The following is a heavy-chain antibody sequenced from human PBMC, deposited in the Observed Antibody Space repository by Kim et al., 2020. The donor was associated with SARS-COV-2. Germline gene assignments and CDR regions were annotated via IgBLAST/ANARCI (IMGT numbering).Heavy chain of an antibody. V-gene: IGHV3-11*04. D-gene: IGHD3-10*01. CDR3: ARVPIVATMVDY. Sequence: YYADSVKGRFTIARDNAKNSLYLQMNSLRAEDTAVYYCARVPIVATMVDYWGQGTLVTVSS. J-gene: IGHJ4*02.